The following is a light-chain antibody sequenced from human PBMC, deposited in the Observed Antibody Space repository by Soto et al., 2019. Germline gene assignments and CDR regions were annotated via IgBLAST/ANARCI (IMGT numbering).Light chain of an antibody. V-gene: IGKV1-9*01. CDR3: QQLNSYPRT. CDR1: QGISRY. CDR2: AAS. Sequence: DIQLTQSPSFLSASLGERVTITCRASQGISRYLAWYQQKPGRAPKLLIYAASTLQSGVPSRFSGSGSGTEFTLTISGLQPEDFARHYCQQLNSYPRTFGLGTKVEIK. J-gene: IGKJ1*01.